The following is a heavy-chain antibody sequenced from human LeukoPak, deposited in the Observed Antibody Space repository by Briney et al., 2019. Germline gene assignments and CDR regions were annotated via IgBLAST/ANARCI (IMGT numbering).Heavy chain of an antibody. CDR3: AILYSSSWDFDY. J-gene: IGHJ4*02. Sequence: GGSLRLSRAASRFTLSGYSMNWVREAPGKGRERVSSISSSSYIYCADSVKGRFTISRDNAKNSLYLQMNSLRAEDTAVYYCAILYSSSWDFDYWGQGTLVTVSS. V-gene: IGHV3-21*01. D-gene: IGHD6-13*01. CDR2: ISSSSYI. CDR1: RFTLSGYS.